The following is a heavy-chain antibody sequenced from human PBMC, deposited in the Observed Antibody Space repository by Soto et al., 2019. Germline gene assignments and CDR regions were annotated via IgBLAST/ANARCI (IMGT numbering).Heavy chain of an antibody. CDR1: GFTFANYA. D-gene: IGHD3-16*01. J-gene: IGHJ4*02. CDR2: ITHDDTYA. Sequence: QVQLVESGGGVVQPGRSLRLSCEASGFTFANYAMHWVRQAPGKGLEWVAVITHDDTYADTAHFVEGRSTISRDNSKNTLYVDMNSLTLEHTGVFQCAREISVSGGPRRFHSWGQGILVTVSS. V-gene: IGHV3-30*04. CDR3: AREISVSGGPRRFHS.